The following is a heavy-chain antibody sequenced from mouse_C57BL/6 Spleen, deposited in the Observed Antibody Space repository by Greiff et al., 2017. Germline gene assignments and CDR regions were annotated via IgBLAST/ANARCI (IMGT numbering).Heavy chain of an antibody. CDR2: INYDGSST. CDR1: GYTFTDYY. V-gene: IGHV5-16*01. CDR3: ARGGDGYYGYAMDY. Sequence: EVKLLESEAGLVQPGSSMKLSCTASGYTFTDYYMAWVRQVPEKGLEWIANINYDGSSTYYLDSLKSRFIISGDNAKNILYLQMSSLKSEDTAAYYCARGGDGYYGYAMDYWGQGTSVTVSS. D-gene: IGHD2-3*01. J-gene: IGHJ4*01.